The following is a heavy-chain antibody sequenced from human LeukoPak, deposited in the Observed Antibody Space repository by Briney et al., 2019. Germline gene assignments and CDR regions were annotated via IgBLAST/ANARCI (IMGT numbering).Heavy chain of an antibody. CDR2: IHKSGST. J-gene: IGHJ6*03. Sequence: PSETLSLTCSVPGGSISTYFWSWIRQPPGKGLEWIGFIHKSGSTNHNPSLRGRVTISIDTSKNQVSLRLRSVTAADTAVYYCAREYGDFYMDVWGKGTTVTVSS. V-gene: IGHV4-59*01. CDR3: AREYGDFYMDV. D-gene: IGHD4-17*01. CDR1: GGSISTYF.